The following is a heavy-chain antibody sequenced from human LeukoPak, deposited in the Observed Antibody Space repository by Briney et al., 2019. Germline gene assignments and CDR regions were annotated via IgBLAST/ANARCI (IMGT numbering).Heavy chain of an antibody. CDR1: GFTVSSNY. V-gene: IGHV3-66*01. CDR3: ARAKIGYSYLIDY. J-gene: IGHJ4*02. CDR2: IYSGGST. D-gene: IGHD5-18*01. Sequence: PGGSLRLSCAASGFTVSSNYMSWVRQTPGKGPEWVSVIYSGGSTYYADSVKGRFTISRDNSKNTLFLQMNSLTVEDTAVYYCARAKIGYSYLIDYWGQGTLVTVSS.